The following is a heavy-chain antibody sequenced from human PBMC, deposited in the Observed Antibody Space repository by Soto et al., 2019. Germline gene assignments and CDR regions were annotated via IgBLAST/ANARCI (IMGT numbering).Heavy chain of an antibody. V-gene: IGHV4-31*03. CDR3: ATRITVFGLLIPPFDP. D-gene: IGHD3-3*01. Sequence: TLSLTCTVSGGSIRSDGYYWSWIRQHPGKGLEWIGYIYYSGSTYYNPSLKSRVSISADTSNNQFSLKLTSVTAADTAIYYCATRITVFGLLIPPFDPWGQGTQVTVSS. J-gene: IGHJ5*02. CDR2: IYYSGST. CDR1: GGSIRSDGYY.